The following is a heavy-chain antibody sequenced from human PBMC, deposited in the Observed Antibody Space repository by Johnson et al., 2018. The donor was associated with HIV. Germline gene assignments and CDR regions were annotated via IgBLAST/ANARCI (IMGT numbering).Heavy chain of an antibody. CDR2: IKSRTDGGTT. J-gene: IGHJ3*02. CDR1: GFTFSTYA. CDR3: AKVHSSSSNGFDI. D-gene: IGHD6-6*01. V-gene: IGHV3-15*01. Sequence: EVQLVESGGGVVQPGRSLRLSCAASGFTFSTYALHWVRQAPGKGLEWVGRIKSRTDGGTTDYAAPVKGRFTVSRDNYKNTLYLQMNSLRGEDTAVYYCAKVHSSSSNGFDIWGQGTMVTVSS.